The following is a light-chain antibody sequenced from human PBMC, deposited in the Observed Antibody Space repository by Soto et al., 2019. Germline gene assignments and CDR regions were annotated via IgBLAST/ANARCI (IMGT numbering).Light chain of an antibody. J-gene: IGLJ3*02. Sequence: QSVLTQPPSASGTPGQRVTISCSGSTSNIGSNTVNWYQHLPGSAPKLLIYGNDQRPSGVPDRFSGSKFGPSASLAIGGLQSEDEAEYYCASWDDSLNAWVFGGGTKGTVL. V-gene: IGLV1-44*01. CDR2: GND. CDR1: TSNIGSNT. CDR3: ASWDDSLNAWV.